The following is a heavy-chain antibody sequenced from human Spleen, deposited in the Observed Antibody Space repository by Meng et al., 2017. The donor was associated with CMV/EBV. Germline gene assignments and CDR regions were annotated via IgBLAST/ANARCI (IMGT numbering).Heavy chain of an antibody. J-gene: IGHJ6*02. D-gene: IGHD2-2*02. CDR1: GGTLNPYA. CDR2: IIPMHGTT. CDR3: ARHTGAGSTSCYKGCYYYYGMDV. V-gene: IGHV1-69*05. Sequence: VSCKASGGTLNPYAINWVRQARGQGLEWMAGIIPMHGTTKYAQKFQGRVAVTTDESTSTAYMEMSSLRSEDTAVYYCARHTGAGSTSCYKGCYYYYGMDVWGQGTTVTVSS.